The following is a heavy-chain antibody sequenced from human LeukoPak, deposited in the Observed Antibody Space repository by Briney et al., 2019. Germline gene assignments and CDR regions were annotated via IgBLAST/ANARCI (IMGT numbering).Heavy chain of an antibody. CDR1: GFTFSTYS. V-gene: IGHV3-21*01. D-gene: IGHD1-26*01. Sequence: GGSLRLSCVASGFTFSTYSMHWVRQAPGKGLEWVSSINSGSFSIYYADSLKGRFTISRDNAENSLYLQMNSLRAEDTAVYYCAKADSGSYSRETDWFDPWGQGTLVTVSS. CDR3: AKADSGSYSRETDWFDP. J-gene: IGHJ5*02. CDR2: INSGSFSI.